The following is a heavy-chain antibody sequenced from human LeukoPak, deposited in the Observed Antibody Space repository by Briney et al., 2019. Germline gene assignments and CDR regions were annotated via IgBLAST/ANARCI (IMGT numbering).Heavy chain of an antibody. D-gene: IGHD3-22*01. CDR1: GFTFSTHG. J-gene: IGHJ4*02. V-gene: IGHV3-30*02. CDR3: AKGHNYELDY. Sequence: GGSLRLSCAASGFTFSTHGMHWVREAPGKGLEWVAFIRYDGNAQFYADSVRGRFTFSRGSSKNTLYLQMNSLRPEDTAVYFCAKGHNYELDYWGQGTQVTVSS. CDR2: IRYDGNAQ.